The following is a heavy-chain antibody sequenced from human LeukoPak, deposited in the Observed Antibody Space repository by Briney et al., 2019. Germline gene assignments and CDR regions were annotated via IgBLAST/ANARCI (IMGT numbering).Heavy chain of an antibody. D-gene: IGHD3-22*01. V-gene: IGHV4-39*07. Sequence: PSETLSLTCTVSGGSISSSSYYWGWIRQPPGKGLEWIGSIYYSGSTNYNPSLKSRVTISVDTSKNQFSLKLSSVTAADTAVYYCARAGYYYDSSGYYQFLRNAFDIWGQGTMVTVSS. CDR2: IYYSGST. CDR3: ARAGYYYDSSGYYQFLRNAFDI. CDR1: GGSISSSSYY. J-gene: IGHJ3*02.